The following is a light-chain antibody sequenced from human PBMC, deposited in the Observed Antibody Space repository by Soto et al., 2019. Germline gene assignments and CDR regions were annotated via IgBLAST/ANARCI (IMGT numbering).Light chain of an antibody. Sequence: QSVLTQSPSASASLGASVKLTCTLSSGDGRNAIAWHQQQPQKGNRYLMKVIRDGSYSKGDGIPDRFSGSSSGADRYLSIARHPYEDEAYYYCQTWGTGIHVFGTGTKLTVL. V-gene: IGLV4-69*01. CDR3: QTWGTGIHV. J-gene: IGLJ1*01. CDR1: SGDGRNA. CDR2: VIRDGSY.